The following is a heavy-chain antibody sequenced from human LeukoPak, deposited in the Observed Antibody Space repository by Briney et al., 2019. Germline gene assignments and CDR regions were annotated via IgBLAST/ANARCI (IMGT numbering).Heavy chain of an antibody. V-gene: IGHV3-21*01. D-gene: IGHD3-3*01. Sequence: GGSLRLSCAASGFTFSSYSMNWVRQAPGKGLEWVSSISSSSSYIYYADSVKGRLTISREHAKNSLYLQMNSLRAEDTAVYYCARDSITIFGEFDYWGQGTLVTVSS. CDR3: ARDSITIFGEFDY. CDR2: ISSSSSYI. J-gene: IGHJ4*02. CDR1: GFTFSSYS.